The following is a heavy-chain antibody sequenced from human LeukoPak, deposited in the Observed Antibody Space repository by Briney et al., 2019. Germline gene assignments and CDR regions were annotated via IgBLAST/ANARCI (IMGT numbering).Heavy chain of an antibody. Sequence: GGSLRLSCAASGYTFSSYAMSWVRQAPGKGLEWVSGISGSGGSTYYADSVKGRFTISRDNSKNTLYLQMNSLRAEDTAVYYCAKDLRPGATIAGYLQHWGQGTLVTVSS. CDR3: AKDLRPGATIAGYLQH. J-gene: IGHJ1*01. CDR1: GYTFSSYA. CDR2: ISGSGGST. V-gene: IGHV3-23*01. D-gene: IGHD6-25*01.